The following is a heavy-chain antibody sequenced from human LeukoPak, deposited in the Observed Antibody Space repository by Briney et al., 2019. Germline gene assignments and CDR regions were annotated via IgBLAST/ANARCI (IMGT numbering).Heavy chain of an antibody. CDR3: ATRRIGYYYYGMDV. V-gene: IGHV3-53*04. CDR1: GFTFSSYA. D-gene: IGHD1-1*01. J-gene: IGHJ6*02. CDR2: IYSGGST. Sequence: GGSLRLSCAASGFTFSSYAMSWVRQAPGKGLEWVSVIYSGGSTYYADSVKGRFTISRHNSKNTLYLQMNSLRAEDTAVYYCATRRIGYYYYGMDVWGQGTTVTVSS.